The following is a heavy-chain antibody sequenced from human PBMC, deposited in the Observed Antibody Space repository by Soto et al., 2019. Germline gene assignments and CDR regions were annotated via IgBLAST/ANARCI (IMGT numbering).Heavy chain of an antibody. V-gene: IGHV1-8*01. D-gene: IGHD5-18*01. J-gene: IGHJ6*02. CDR2: MNPNSGNT. CDR3: ARDRRGYSYAAYYYYGMDV. CDR1: GYTFTSYD. Sequence: GASVKVSCKASGYTFTSYDINWVRQATGQGLEWMGWMNPNSGNTGYAQKFQGRVTMTRNTSISTAYMELSSLRSEDTAVYYCARDRRGYSYAAYYYYGMDVWGQGTTVTVSS.